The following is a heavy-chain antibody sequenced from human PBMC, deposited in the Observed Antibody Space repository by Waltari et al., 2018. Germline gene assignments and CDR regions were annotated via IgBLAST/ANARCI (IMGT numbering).Heavy chain of an antibody. Sequence: QVQLQESGPGLVKPSETLSLTCGVSGDSISSYYWSWIRQPPGKGLEWIGYSDYSGSTNYNPSRKSRVTISVDTSKNQLSLYLRSVTAADTAVYFCARVAPGEHLAPGPAEYIWFDTWGQGTLVTVSS. CDR2: SDYSGST. V-gene: IGHV4-59*01. CDR3: ARVAPGEHLAPGPAEYIWFDT. CDR1: GDSISSYY. D-gene: IGHD1-1*01. J-gene: IGHJ5*02.